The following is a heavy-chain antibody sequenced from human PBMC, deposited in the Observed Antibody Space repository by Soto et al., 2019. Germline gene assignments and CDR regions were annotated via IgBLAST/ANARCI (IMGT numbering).Heavy chain of an antibody. CDR3: ERGDPFYYYGMDV. V-gene: IGHV3-21*01. D-gene: IGHD2-21*01. Sequence: EVQLVESGGGLVKPGGSLRLSCAASGFTFSSYSMNWVRQAPGKGLEWVSSISSGSSYIYYADSVKGRFTISRDNAKNSLYLQMKSLRAEYTAVYYCERGDPFYYYGMDVWGQGTPVTVSS. CDR2: ISSGSSYI. CDR1: GFTFSSYS. J-gene: IGHJ6*02.